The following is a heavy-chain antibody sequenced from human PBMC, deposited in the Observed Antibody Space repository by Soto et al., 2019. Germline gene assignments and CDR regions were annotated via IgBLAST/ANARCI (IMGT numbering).Heavy chain of an antibody. CDR3: ARVNGVVPAYMDV. V-gene: IGHV4-31*02. Sequence: NPSETLSLTCTVSGGSISSGGYYWSWIRQHPGKGLEWIGYIYYSGSTYYNPSLKSRVTISVDTSKNQFSLKLSSVTAADTAVYYCARVNGVVPAYMDVWGQGTTVTAP. CDR2: IYYSGST. D-gene: IGHD2-2*01. J-gene: IGHJ6*03. CDR1: GGSISSGGYY.